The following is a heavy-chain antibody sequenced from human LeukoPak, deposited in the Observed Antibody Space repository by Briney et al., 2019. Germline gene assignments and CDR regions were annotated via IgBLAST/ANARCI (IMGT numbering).Heavy chain of an antibody. J-gene: IGHJ4*02. D-gene: IGHD5-18*01. CDR1: GGSISSYY. CDR3: ARADGYSYGRFDY. CDR2: IYTSGTT. Sequence: PSEILSLTCTVSGGSISSYYWSWIRQPAGKGLEWIGRIYTSGTTDYNPSLRTRVTISVDASRNQFSLNLSSVTAADTAVYYCARADGYSYGRFDYWGPGTLVTVSS. V-gene: IGHV4-4*07.